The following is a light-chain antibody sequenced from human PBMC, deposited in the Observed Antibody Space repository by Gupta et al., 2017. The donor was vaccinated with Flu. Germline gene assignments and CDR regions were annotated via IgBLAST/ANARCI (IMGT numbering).Light chain of an antibody. CDR3: QQSDSIPWT. CDR2: AAS. CDR1: QSISSY. Sequence: GDRVNITCRASQSISSYFSWFQQKPGKAPKLLISAASTLPSGVPSRFTGSESGTDFTLTISSLQPEDFATYYCQQSDSIPWTFGQGSKVEIK. V-gene: IGKV1-39*01. J-gene: IGKJ1*01.